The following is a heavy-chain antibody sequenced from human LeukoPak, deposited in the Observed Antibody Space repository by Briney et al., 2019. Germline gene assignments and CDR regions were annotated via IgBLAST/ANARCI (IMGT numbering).Heavy chain of an antibody. Sequence: GGSLRLSCAASGFTFDDYAMHWVRQAPGKGLEWVSGISWNSGSIGYADSVKGRSTISRDNAKNSLYLQMNSLRAEDTALYYCARSVSISTCYDFWSGYYAANYFDYWGQGTLVTVSS. CDR2: ISWNSGSI. J-gene: IGHJ4*02. V-gene: IGHV3-9*01. CDR1: GFTFDDYA. CDR3: ARSVSISTCYDFWSGYYAANYFDY. D-gene: IGHD3-3*01.